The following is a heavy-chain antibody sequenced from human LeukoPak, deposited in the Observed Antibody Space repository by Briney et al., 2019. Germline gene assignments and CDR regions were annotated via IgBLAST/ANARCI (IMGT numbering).Heavy chain of an antibody. D-gene: IGHD3-10*01. CDR2: IYSGGST. V-gene: IGHV3-53*01. CDR1: GFTFSSNY. J-gene: IGHJ4*02. CDR3: LGGSGSYNFDY. Sequence: GGSLRLSCAASGFTFSSNYMSWVRQAPGKGLEWVSVIYSGGSTYYADSVKGRFTISRDNSKNTLYLQMNSLRAEDTAVYYCLGGSGSYNFDYWGQGTLVTVSS.